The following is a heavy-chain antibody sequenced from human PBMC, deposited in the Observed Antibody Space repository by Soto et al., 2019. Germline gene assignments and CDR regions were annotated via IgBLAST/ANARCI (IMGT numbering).Heavy chain of an antibody. CDR3: ARDQAMRSAAMVSYYYGMDV. D-gene: IGHD5-18*01. J-gene: IGHJ6*02. Sequence: ASVKVSCKASGYTFTSYYMHWVRQAPGQGLEWMGIINPSGGSTSYAQKFQGRVTMTRDTSTSTVYMELSSLRSEDTAVYYCARDQAMRSAAMVSYYYGMDVWGQGTTVTVSS. CDR2: INPSGGST. V-gene: IGHV1-46*01. CDR1: GYTFTSYY.